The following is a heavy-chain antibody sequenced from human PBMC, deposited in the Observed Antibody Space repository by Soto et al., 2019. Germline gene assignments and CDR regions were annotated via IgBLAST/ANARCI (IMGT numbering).Heavy chain of an antibody. CDR3: ARVRNSQVYYYYYGMDV. CDR1: GGTFSSYA. V-gene: IGHV1-69*13. Sequence: SVKVSCKASGGTFSSYAISWVRQAPGQGLEWMGGIIPIFGTTNYAQKFQGRVTITADESTSTAYMELSSLRSEDTAVYYCARVRNSQVYYYYYGMDVWGQGTTVTVSS. J-gene: IGHJ6*02. CDR2: IIPIFGTT.